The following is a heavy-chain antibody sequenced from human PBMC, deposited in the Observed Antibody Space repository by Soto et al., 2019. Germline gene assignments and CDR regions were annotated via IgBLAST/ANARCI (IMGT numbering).Heavy chain of an antibody. V-gene: IGHV4-39*01. D-gene: IGHD2-15*01. Sequence: SETLSLTCAVSGVSIHNSHSFWGWIRQPPGEGLEFVGSVYYSGGANYNPSLKGRVTISVDTSKNQFSLRLNSVTAADTAVYYCGRVVEGATRHTDFDSWRQGTLVTVSS. CDR3: GRVVEGATRHTDFDS. CDR2: VYYSGGA. CDR1: GVSIHNSHSF. J-gene: IGHJ5*01.